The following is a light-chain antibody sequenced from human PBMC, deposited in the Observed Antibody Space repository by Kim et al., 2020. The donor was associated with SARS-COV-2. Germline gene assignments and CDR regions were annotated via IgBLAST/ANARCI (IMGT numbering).Light chain of an antibody. CDR1: KLGDKY. CDR3: QAWDSSTEV. J-gene: IGLJ2*01. V-gene: IGLV3-1*01. Sequence: SYELTQPPSVSVSPGQTASITCSGDKLGDKYACWYQQKPGQSPVLVIYQDSKRPSGIPERFSGSNSGNTATLTISGTQAMDEADYYCQAWDSSTEVFGGGTQVTV. CDR2: QDS.